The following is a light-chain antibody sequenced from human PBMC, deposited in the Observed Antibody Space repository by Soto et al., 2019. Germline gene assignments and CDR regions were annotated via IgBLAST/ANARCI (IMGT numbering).Light chain of an antibody. J-gene: IGKJ1*01. Sequence: EIVLTQSPGTLSLSLLERSXXSCRSSQSVRNNYLAWYQQRPGQAPRLLIYAASSRATGIPDRFSGSGSGTDFTLTISRLEPEDFAVYYCQQYGSSPPWTFGQGTKVDIK. CDR2: AAS. CDR3: QQYGSSPPWT. V-gene: IGKV3-20*01. CDR1: QSVRNNY.